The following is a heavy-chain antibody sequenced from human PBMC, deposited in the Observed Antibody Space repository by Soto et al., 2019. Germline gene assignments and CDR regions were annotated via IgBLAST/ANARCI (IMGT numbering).Heavy chain of an antibody. Sequence: SETLPLTCSVSGASVSSYYWSWFRQPVGKGLEWIGRIHSSGNVNYNPSLESRVTMSLDTSKNQFSLRLSSLTAADTALYLCARDVGKNYWGQGTRVTVSS. D-gene: IGHD3-10*01. V-gene: IGHV4-4*07. CDR1: GASVSSYY. J-gene: IGHJ4*02. CDR3: ARDVGKNY. CDR2: IHSSGNV.